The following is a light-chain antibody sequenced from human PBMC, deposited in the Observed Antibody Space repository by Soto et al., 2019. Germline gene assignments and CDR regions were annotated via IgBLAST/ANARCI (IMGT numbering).Light chain of an antibody. J-gene: IGKJ2*01. Sequence: DIPMTQSPSTLSASVGDRVTITCRASQSISIRLAWYQQKPGKAPNLLIYKASRLESGVPSRFSGSGSGTEFTLTISSLQPDDFATYYCQQYQSFPYTFGRGTKVEVK. CDR2: KAS. V-gene: IGKV1-5*03. CDR1: QSISIR. CDR3: QQYQSFPYT.